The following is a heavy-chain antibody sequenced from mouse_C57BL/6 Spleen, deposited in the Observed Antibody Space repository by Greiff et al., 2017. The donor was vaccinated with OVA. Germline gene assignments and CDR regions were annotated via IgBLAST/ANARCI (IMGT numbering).Heavy chain of an antibody. D-gene: IGHD1-1*01. J-gene: IGHJ4*01. V-gene: IGHV1-22*01. Sequence: EVQLQQSGPELVKPGASVKMSCKASGYTFTDYNMHWVKQSHGKSLEWIGYINPNNGGTSYNQKFKGKATLTVNKSSSTAYMELRSLTSEDSAVYYCASCYYGSSSYYYAMDYWGQGTSVTVSS. CDR2: INPNNGGT. CDR1: GYTFTDYN. CDR3: ASCYYGSSSYYYAMDY.